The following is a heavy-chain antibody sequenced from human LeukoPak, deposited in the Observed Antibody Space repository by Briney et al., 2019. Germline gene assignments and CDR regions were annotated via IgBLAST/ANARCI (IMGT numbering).Heavy chain of an antibody. V-gene: IGHV4-34*01. J-gene: IGHJ4*02. CDR1: GGSFSGYY. CDR3: AREGDSSGSFDY. CDR2: INHSGST. D-gene: IGHD3-22*01. Sequence: PSETLSLTCAVYGGSFSGYYWSWIRQPPGKGLEWIGEINHSGSTNYNPSLKSRVTISVDTSKNQFSPKLSSVTAADTAVYYCAREGDSSGSFDYWGQGTLVTVSS.